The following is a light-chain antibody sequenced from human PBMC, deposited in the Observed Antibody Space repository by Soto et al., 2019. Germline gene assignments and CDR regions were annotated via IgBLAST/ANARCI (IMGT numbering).Light chain of an antibody. J-gene: IGLJ2*01. V-gene: IGLV9-49*01. Sequence: QLVLTQPPSASASLGASVTLTCTRSSGYSNYKVDWYQQRPGKGPRFVMRVGTGGIVGSKGDGIPDRFSVLGSGLNRYLTIKNIQEEDESDYHCGADHGSGSNFVYLVFGGGTKLTVL. CDR1: SGYSNYK. CDR3: GADHGSGSNFVYLV. CDR2: VGTGGIVG.